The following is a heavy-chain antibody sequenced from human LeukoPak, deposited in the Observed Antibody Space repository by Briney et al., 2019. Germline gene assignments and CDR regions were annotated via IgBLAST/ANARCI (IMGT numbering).Heavy chain of an antibody. CDR2: IYYSGST. CDR1: GGSISSYY. J-gene: IGHJ6*02. V-gene: IGHV4-59*01. CDR3: ARSGSSGWLLYYYYYYGMDV. D-gene: IGHD6-19*01. Sequence: SETLSLTCTVSGGSISSYYWSWIRQPPGKGLEWIGYIYYSGSTNYNPSLKSRVTISVDTSKNQFSLKLSSVTAADTAVYYCARSGSSGWLLYYYYYYGMDVWGQGTTVTVSS.